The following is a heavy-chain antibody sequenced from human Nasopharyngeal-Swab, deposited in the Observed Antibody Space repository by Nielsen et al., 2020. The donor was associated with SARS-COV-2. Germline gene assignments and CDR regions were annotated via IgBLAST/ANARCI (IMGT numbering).Heavy chain of an antibody. Sequence: SETLSLTCTVSGGSISSYYWSWIRQPPGKGLEWIGYIYYSGSTNYNPSLKSRVTISVDTSKNQFSLKLSSVTAADTAVYYCARGERRAARPPGGYFGYWGQGTLVTVSS. CDR1: GGSISSYY. CDR2: IYYSGST. V-gene: IGHV4-59*01. J-gene: IGHJ4*02. CDR3: ARGERRAARPPGGYFGY. D-gene: IGHD6-6*01.